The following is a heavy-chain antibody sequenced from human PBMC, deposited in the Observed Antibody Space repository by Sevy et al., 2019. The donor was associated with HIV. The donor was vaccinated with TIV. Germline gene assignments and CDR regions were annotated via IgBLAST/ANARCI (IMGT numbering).Heavy chain of an antibody. CDR3: GGGPGGGQGPGQYFQY. J-gene: IGHJ1*01. CDR1: GYTFSNYG. Sequence: GESLKISCRASGYTFSNYGITWVRQAPGQGLEWLGWISRYTTNYAQKLQGRVTMTTDTSTSTVSMGLRSPKSDDTAGLYCGGGPGGGQGPGQYFQYWGQGTLVTVSS. V-gene: IGHV1-18*01. CDR2: ISRYTT. D-gene: IGHD2-8*02.